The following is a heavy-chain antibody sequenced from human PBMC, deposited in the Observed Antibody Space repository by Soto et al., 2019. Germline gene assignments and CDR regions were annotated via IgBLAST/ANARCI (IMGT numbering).Heavy chain of an antibody. CDR1: GGSFSDYY. CDR3: GGITVGD. J-gene: IGHJ4*02. CDR2: INHSGRT. D-gene: IGHD6-19*01. V-gene: IGHV4-34*01. Sequence: QVQLQQWGAGLLKPSETLSLTCAVYGGSFSDYYWSWIRQPPGKGLEWIGEINHSGRTNYNPSLRXRXTISVDTSKKQVSLKLRSMTAADTAVYFCGGITVGDWGQGTLVTVSS.